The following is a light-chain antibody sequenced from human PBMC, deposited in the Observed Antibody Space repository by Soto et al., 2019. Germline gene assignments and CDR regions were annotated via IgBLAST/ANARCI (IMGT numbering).Light chain of an antibody. Sequence: EIVLTQSPGTLSLSPGERATLYCRASQSVGSNYLAWYQQKPGQAPRVLIYGASSRATGIPDRFSGSGSGADFTLTISRLEPEDFAVYYCQQYNNWPPITFGQGTRLEIK. CDR2: GAS. J-gene: IGKJ5*01. CDR1: QSVGSNY. V-gene: IGKV3-20*01. CDR3: QQYNNWPPIT.